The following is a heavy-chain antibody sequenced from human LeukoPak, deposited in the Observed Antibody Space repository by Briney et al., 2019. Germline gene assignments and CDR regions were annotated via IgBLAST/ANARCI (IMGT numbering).Heavy chain of an antibody. Sequence: SETLSLTCTVSGDSISSYYWSWIRQPPEKGLEWIGYIYHSGSTNYNPSLKSRVTISADTSKDQFSLKLASVTAADTAVYYCATGYSSTWYYFDYWGQGTMVTFSS. D-gene: IGHD6-13*01. CDR3: ATGYSSTWYYFDY. J-gene: IGHJ4*02. V-gene: IGHV4-59*01. CDR1: GDSISSYY. CDR2: IYHSGST.